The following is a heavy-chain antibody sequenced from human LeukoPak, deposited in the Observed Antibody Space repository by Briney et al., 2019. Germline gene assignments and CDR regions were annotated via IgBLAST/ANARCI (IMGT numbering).Heavy chain of an antibody. CDR2: ISGSSGLT. Sequence: QPGGSLRLSCAASGFTFSNHAMSGVRQAPGGGVEWVSAISGSSGLTYYADSVKGRFTISRDNSKNTLFLQMNSLRAEDTAVYYCARRGESTTYGDYRFDYWGQGTLVTVSS. D-gene: IGHD4-17*01. CDR3: ARRGESTTYGDYRFDY. V-gene: IGHV3-23*01. J-gene: IGHJ4*02. CDR1: GFTFSNHA.